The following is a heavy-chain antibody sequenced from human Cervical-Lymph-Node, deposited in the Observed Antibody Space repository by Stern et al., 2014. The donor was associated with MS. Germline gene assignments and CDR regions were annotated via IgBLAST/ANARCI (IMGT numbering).Heavy chain of an antibody. V-gene: IGHV4-39*01. CDR1: GGSISSSSYY. CDR2: IYYSGST. CDR3: ARSTRITMIVVVI. J-gene: IGHJ4*02. Sequence: QVQLQESGPGLVKPSETLSLTCTVSGGSISSSSYYWGWIRQPPGKGLEWIGSIYYSGSTYYNPSLKSRVTISVATSQNQFSLKLSFVTAADTAVYYCARSTRITMIVVVIWGQGTLVTVSS. D-gene: IGHD3-22*01.